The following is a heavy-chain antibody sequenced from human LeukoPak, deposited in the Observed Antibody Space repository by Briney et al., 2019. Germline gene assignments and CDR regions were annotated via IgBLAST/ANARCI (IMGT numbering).Heavy chain of an antibody. CDR1: GFTFSSYA. CDR3: ARVGSWDAFDI. V-gene: IGHV3-64*01. Sequence: QSGGSLRLSCAASGFTFSSYAMHWVRQAPGKGLEYVSAISSNGGSTYYANSVKGRFTISRDNSEDTLYHQMGSLRAEDMAVYYCARVGSWDAFDIWGQGTMVTVSS. J-gene: IGHJ3*02. D-gene: IGHD1-26*01. CDR2: ISSNGGST.